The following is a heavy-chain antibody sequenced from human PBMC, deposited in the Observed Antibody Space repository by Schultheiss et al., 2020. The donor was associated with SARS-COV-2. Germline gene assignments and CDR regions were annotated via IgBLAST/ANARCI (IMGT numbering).Heavy chain of an antibody. V-gene: IGHV3-11*04. CDR3: ARLDGEILFYGVDV. J-gene: IGHJ6*02. D-gene: IGHD3-16*02. CDR2: ISSSGETK. Sequence: GGSLRLSCAASGFTFSDHYMNWIRQAPGKGLEWVSYISSSGETKRYSDSVKGRFTISRDNAKNSLYLQMNSLRAEDTAVYYCARLDGEILFYGVDVWGQGTTVTVSS. CDR1: GFTFSDHY.